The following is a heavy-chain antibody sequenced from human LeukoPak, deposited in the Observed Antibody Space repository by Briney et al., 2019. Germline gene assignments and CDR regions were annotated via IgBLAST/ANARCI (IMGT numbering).Heavy chain of an antibody. CDR3: ATRRGYY. CDR1: GFTFSNYE. Sequence: GGSLGLSCAASGFTFSNYEMNWVRQAPGKGLEWVSHISSSGSTINYADSVKGRFTISRDNAKKSLHLQMNSLRVEDTAVYYCATRRGYYWGQGNLVTVSS. J-gene: IGHJ4*02. V-gene: IGHV3-48*03. CDR2: ISSSGSTI.